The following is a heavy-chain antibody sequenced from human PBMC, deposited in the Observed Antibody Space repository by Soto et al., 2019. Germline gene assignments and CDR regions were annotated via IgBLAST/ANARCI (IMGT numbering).Heavy chain of an antibody. Sequence: GASVKVSCKASGYTFITYYMNWVRQAPGQGLEWMGIINPSGGSTSYAQKFQDTATMTRDTSTSTVYMELSSLRSEDTAVYYCAREDTANGGAFDVWGQVTMVTVSS. D-gene: IGHD5-18*01. J-gene: IGHJ3*01. V-gene: IGHV1-46*01. CDR2: INPSGGST. CDR1: GYTFITYY. CDR3: AREDTANGGAFDV.